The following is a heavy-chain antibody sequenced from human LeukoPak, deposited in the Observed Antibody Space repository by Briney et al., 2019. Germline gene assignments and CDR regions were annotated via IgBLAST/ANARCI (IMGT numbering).Heavy chain of an antibody. V-gene: IGHV4-39*07. J-gene: IGHJ4*02. CDR2: IYYSGYN. Sequence: SETLSLTCTVSGNSISSNNSYWGWIRQPPGKGLEWIGSIYYSGYNYYNASLKSRVTISVDTSKNQFSLKLSSVTAADTAVYYCARDSYYYDSSGYYRPFDYWGQGTLVTVSS. CDR3: ARDSYYYDSSGYYRPFDY. CDR1: GNSISSNNSY. D-gene: IGHD3-22*01.